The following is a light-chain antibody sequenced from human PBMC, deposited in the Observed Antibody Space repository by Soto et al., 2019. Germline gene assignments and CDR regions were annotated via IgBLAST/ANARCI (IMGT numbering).Light chain of an antibody. V-gene: IGKV3D-15*01. CDR1: QSVSSN. J-gene: IGKJ1*01. Sequence: EIVLTQSPGTLSLSPGARAPLSCRASQSVSSNLAWYQQKPGQAPRLLIYGASSRATGIPDRFSGSGSGTEFTLTINSLQSEDFAVYYCQQYQNLWTFGQGTKVDIK. CDR2: GAS. CDR3: QQYQNLWT.